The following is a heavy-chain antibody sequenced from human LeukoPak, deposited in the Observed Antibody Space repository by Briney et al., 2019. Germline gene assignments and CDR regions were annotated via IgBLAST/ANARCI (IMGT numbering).Heavy chain of an antibody. CDR1: GFTFSSYS. Sequence: GGSLRLSCAASGFTFSSYSMNWVRQAPGKGLEWVSSISSSSSYIYYADSVKGRFTISRDNAKNSLYLQMNSLRAEDTAVYYCARGRAVPAAMSGVDHWGQGTLVTVSS. D-gene: IGHD2-2*01. J-gene: IGHJ4*02. CDR2: ISSSSSYI. V-gene: IGHV3-21*01. CDR3: ARGRAVPAAMSGVDH.